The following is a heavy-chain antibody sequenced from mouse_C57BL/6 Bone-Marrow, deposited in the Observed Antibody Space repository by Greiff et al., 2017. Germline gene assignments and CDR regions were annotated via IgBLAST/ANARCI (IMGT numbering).Heavy chain of an antibody. Sequence: SGAELVRPGASVKLSCTASGFNIKDDYMHWVKQRPEQGLEWIGWIDPENGDTEYASKFQGKATITADTSSNTAYLQLSSLTSEDTAVYYCTTMITTRYFDYWGQGTTLTVSS. CDR1: GFNIKDDY. J-gene: IGHJ2*01. CDR3: TTMITTRYFDY. V-gene: IGHV14-4*01. CDR2: IDPENGDT. D-gene: IGHD2-4*01.